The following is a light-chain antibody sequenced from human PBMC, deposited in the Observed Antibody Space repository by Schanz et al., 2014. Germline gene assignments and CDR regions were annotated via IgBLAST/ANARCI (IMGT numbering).Light chain of an antibody. CDR3: CSYAGSFNWV. CDR2: EVS. J-gene: IGLJ3*02. V-gene: IGLV2-8*01. CDR1: SSDVGGYKY. Sequence: QSALTQPPSASGSPGQSVTISCTGTSSDVGGYKYVSWYQQHPGKAPELMIYEVSKRPSGVPDRFSGSKSGNTASLTISGLQAEDEADYYCCSYAGSFNWVFGGGTKLTVL.